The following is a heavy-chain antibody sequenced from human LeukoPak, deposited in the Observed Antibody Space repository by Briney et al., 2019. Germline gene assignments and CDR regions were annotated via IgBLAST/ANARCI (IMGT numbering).Heavy chain of an antibody. V-gene: IGHV4-61*02. CDR2: IYTRGST. Sequence: PSETLSLTCTVSGGSISSGNYYWSWIRQPAGKGLEWIGRIYTRGSTKYTPSLKSRVTMSVDTSKNQFSLKLSSVTAADTAVYYCARDTWGEWDPGVEFRPPDYWGQGTLVTVSS. CDR3: ARDTWGEWDPGVEFRPPDY. D-gene: IGHD1-26*01. J-gene: IGHJ4*02. CDR1: GGSISSGNYY.